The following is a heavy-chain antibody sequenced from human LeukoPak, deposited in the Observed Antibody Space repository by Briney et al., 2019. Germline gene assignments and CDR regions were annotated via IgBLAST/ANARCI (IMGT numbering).Heavy chain of an antibody. D-gene: IGHD2-8*01. V-gene: IGHV1-2*02. J-gene: IGHJ4*02. CDR2: INPNSGGT. CDR1: GYTFTGYY. Sequence: ASVKVSCKASGYTFTGYYMHWVRQAPGQGLEWMGWINPNSGGTNYAQKFQGRVTMTRDTSISTAYMELSRLRSDDTAVYYCARESTNGVLFDYWGQGTLVTVSP. CDR3: ARESTNGVLFDY.